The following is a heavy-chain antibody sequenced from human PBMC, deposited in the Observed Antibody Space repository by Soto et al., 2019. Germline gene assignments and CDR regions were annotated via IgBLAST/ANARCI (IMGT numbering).Heavy chain of an antibody. J-gene: IGHJ3*02. CDR2: ISYDGSNK. D-gene: IGHD3-22*01. V-gene: IGHV3-30-3*01. CDR1: GFTFSYYA. Sequence: QEQLVESGGGVVQPGRSLRLSCVASGFTFSYYAMHWVRQALGKGLEWVAVISYDGSNKYIADSVKGRFTISRDNSKNTLDLQVTSLRTEDAAVYYCARGEYDTSGFDTFDIWGQGTMVTVSS. CDR3: ARGEYDTSGFDTFDI.